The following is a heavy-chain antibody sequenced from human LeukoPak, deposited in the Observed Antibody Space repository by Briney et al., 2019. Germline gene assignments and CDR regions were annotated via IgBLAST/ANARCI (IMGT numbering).Heavy chain of an antibody. Sequence: GGSLRLSCAASGFTFSSYAMNWVRQAPGKGLEWVSAISGSGDSTYYADSVKGRFTISRDNSKNTLYLQMNSLRAEDTAIYYCAKPVCCTSSSRRVPGVYCFDYWGQGTLVTVSS. CDR2: ISGSGDST. CDR1: GFTFSSYA. J-gene: IGHJ4*02. D-gene: IGHD6-13*01. CDR3: AKPVCCTSSSRRVPGVYCFDY. V-gene: IGHV3-23*01.